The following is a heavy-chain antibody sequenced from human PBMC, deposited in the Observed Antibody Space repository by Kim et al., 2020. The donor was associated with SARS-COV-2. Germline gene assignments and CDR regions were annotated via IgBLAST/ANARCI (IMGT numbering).Heavy chain of an antibody. J-gene: IGHJ5*02. Sequence: GGSLRLSCAASGFTFSSYAMSWVRQAPGKGLEWVSAISGSGGSTYYADSVKGRFTISRDNSKNTLYLQMNSLRAEDTAVYYCAKDGYSSGWYPWFDPWGQGTLVTVSS. CDR2: ISGSGGST. V-gene: IGHV3-23*01. CDR1: GFTFSSYA. CDR3: AKDGYSSGWYPWFDP. D-gene: IGHD6-19*01.